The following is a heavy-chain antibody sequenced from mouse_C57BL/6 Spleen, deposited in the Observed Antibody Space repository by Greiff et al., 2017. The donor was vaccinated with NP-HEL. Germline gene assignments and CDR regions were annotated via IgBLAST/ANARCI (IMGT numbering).Heavy chain of an antibody. Sequence: VQLQQPGAELVRPGSSVKLSCKASGYTFTSYWMDWVKQRPGQGLEWIGNIYPSDSETHYNQKFKDKATLTVDKSSSTAYMQLSSLTSEDSAVYYCARSDAMDYWGQGTSVTVSS. CDR2: IYPSDSET. V-gene: IGHV1-61*01. CDR1: GYTFTSYW. J-gene: IGHJ4*01. CDR3: ARSDAMDY.